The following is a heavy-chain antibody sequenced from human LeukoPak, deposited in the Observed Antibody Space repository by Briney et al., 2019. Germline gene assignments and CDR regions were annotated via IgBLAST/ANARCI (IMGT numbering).Heavy chain of an antibody. Sequence: ASVKVSCKASGYTFTGYYMHWVRQAPGQGLEWMGWINPNSGGTNYAQKFQGRVTMTRDPSISTAYMELSRLRSDDTAVYYCARALPNDYVWGSYRRSHNFDYWGQGTLVTVSS. CDR3: ARALPNDYVWGSYRRSHNFDY. CDR2: INPNSGGT. J-gene: IGHJ4*02. V-gene: IGHV1-2*02. D-gene: IGHD3-16*02. CDR1: GYTFTGYY.